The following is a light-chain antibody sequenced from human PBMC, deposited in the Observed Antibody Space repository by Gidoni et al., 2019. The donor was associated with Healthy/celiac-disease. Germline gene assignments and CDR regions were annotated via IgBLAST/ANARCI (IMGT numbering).Light chain of an antibody. CDR2: GSS. V-gene: IGKV3-20*01. Sequence: EVVLTESPGALSLYPGARATLACRSSHSVRSSYLACYQQKPVQAPRLLLYGSSSRPTGILDSFSGTGSCSDYPLTISRLAPSDFSASYFKQYRSHGGTFGRGTKVEIK. CDR3: KQYRSHGGT. J-gene: IGKJ1*01. CDR1: HSVRSSY.